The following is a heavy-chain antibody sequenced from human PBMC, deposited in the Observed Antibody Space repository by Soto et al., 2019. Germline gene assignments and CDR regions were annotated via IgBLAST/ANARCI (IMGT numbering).Heavy chain of an antibody. D-gene: IGHD3-3*01. V-gene: IGHV3-21*01. CDR2: ISSSSSYI. CDR1: GFTFSSYS. J-gene: IGHJ6*02. CDR3: ARDGDGGFLEFRLVYYYYGMDV. Sequence: PGGSLRLSCAASGFTFSSYSMNWVRQAPGKGLEWVSSISSSSSYIYYADSVKGRFTISRDNAKNSLYLQMNSLRAEDTAVYYCARDGDGGFLEFRLVYYYYGMDVWGQGTTVTVSS.